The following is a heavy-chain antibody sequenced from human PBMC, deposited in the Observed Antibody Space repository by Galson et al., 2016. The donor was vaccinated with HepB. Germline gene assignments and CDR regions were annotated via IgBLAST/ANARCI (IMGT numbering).Heavy chain of an antibody. D-gene: IGHD3-10*01. V-gene: IGHV3-15*01. J-gene: IGHJ6*02. Sequence: SLRLSCAASGFTFSNGWMSWVRQAPGKGLEWVGRIKVRSYDGTTDYAAPVKGRLTISRDDSKNTLYLQMNSLKGEDTGVYYCSGSGYYYYAMDVWGPGTTVTVSS. CDR3: SGSGYYYYAMDV. CDR1: GFTFSNGW. CDR2: IKVRSYDGTT.